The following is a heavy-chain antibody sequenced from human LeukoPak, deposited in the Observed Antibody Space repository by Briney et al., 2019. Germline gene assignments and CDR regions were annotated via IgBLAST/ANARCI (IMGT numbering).Heavy chain of an antibody. D-gene: IGHD3-9*01. CDR1: GGSISSSSYY. CDR3: ARAYYDILTGYPSFDY. CDR2: IYCSGST. Sequence: PSETLSLTCTVSGGSISSSSYYWGWIRQPPGKGLEWIGSIYCSGSTYYNPSLKSRVTISVDTSKNQFSLKLSSVTAADTAVYYCARAYYDILTGYPSFDYWGQGTLVTVSS. J-gene: IGHJ4*02. V-gene: IGHV4-39*07.